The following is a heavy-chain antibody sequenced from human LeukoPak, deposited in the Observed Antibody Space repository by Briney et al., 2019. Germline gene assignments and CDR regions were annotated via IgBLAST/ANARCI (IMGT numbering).Heavy chain of an antibody. CDR3: ARDLPHPSLTTRYYGMDV. D-gene: IGHD4-17*01. CDR2: ISSSSSTI. CDR1: GFTFSSYS. J-gene: IGHJ6*02. Sequence: GSLRLSCAASGFTFSSYSMNWVRQAPGKGLEWVSYISSSSSTIYYADSVKGRFTISRDNAKNSLYQQMNSLRAEDTAVYYCARDLPHPSLTTRYYGMDVWGQGTTVTVSS. V-gene: IGHV3-48*01.